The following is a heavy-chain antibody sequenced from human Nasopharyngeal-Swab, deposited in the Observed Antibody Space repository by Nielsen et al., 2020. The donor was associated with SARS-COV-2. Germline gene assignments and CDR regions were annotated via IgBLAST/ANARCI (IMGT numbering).Heavy chain of an antibody. CDR1: GFTFSSYG. J-gene: IGHJ4*02. CDR3: ARGLAAAGTDDY. D-gene: IGHD6-13*01. V-gene: IGHV3-30*03. Sequence: GESLKISCAASGFTFSSYGMHWVRQAPGKGLEWVAVISYDGSNKYYADSVKGRFTISRDNSKNTLYLQMNSLRAEDTAVYYCARGLAAAGTDDYWGQGTLVTVSS. CDR2: ISYDGSNK.